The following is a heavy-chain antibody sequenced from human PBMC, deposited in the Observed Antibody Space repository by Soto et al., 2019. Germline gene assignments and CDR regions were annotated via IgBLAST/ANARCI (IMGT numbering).Heavy chain of an antibody. CDR1: EFTFSTHA. V-gene: IGHV3-23*01. CDR2: ISGSGGST. J-gene: IGHJ4*02. CDR3: AKAGYCVSTSCYFPFDY. Sequence: PGGSLRLSCAASEFTFSTHATTWVRQAPGKGLEWVSSISGSGGSTYYADSVKGRFTISRDNSKNTLYLQMNSLRAEDAAVYSCAKAGYCVSTSCYFPFDYWGQGTLVTVS. D-gene: IGHD2-2*01.